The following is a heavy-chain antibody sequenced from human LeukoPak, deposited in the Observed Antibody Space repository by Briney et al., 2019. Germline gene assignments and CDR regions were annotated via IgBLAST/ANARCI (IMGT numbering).Heavy chain of an antibody. Sequence: ASVKVSCKASGFIFTGYYMHWVRQAPGQGLEWMGWINPNSGGTNYAQKFQGRVTMTRDTSISTAYMELSRLRSDDTAVYYCARTGSSGWYVGYYFDYWGQGTLVSVSS. CDR3: ARTGSSGWYVGYYFDY. CDR1: GFIFTGYY. CDR2: INPNSGGT. D-gene: IGHD6-19*01. V-gene: IGHV1-2*02. J-gene: IGHJ4*02.